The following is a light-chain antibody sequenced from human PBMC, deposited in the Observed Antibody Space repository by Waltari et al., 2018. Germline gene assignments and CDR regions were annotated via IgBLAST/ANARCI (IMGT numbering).Light chain of an antibody. CDR1: QSVSRS. J-gene: IGKJ1*01. Sequence: EIVLTQSPGTLPVAPGERATLSGSAIQSVSRSLAWYQQKPGQAPRLLIYGASNRAAGIPDRFSGSGSGTDFSLTISRLEPEDFAVYYCQHYVRLPATFGQGTKVEIK. CDR2: GAS. CDR3: QHYVRLPAT. V-gene: IGKV3-20*01.